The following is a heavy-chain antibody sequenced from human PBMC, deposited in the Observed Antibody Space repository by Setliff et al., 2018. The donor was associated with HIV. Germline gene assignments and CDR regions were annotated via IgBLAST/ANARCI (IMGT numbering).Heavy chain of an antibody. D-gene: IGHD3-22*01. Sequence: SVKVSCKASGGTFSSYAISWVRQAPGQGLEWMGGIIPIFGTANYAQKFQGRVTITADESTSTAYMELSSLGSEDTAVYYCARDPGGYDSSGFDAFDIWGQGTMVTVSS. CDR3: ARDPGGYDSSGFDAFDI. J-gene: IGHJ3*02. CDR2: IIPIFGTA. CDR1: GGTFSSYA. V-gene: IGHV1-69*13.